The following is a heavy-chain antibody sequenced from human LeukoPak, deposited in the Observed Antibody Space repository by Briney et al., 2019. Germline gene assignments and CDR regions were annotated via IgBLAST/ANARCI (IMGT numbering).Heavy chain of an antibody. Sequence: PGESLKISCKGSGHSFTNYWIGWVRQMPGKGLEWMGIIYPGDSDTRYSPSFQGQVTISADKSISTAYLQWSSLKASDTAMYYCARPALAYCGGDCYSGFDYWGQGTLVTVSS. CDR1: GHSFTNYW. V-gene: IGHV5-51*01. J-gene: IGHJ4*02. D-gene: IGHD2-21*02. CDR2: IYPGDSDT. CDR3: ARPALAYCGGDCYSGFDY.